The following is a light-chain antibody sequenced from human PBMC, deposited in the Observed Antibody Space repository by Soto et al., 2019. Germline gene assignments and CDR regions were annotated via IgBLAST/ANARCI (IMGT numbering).Light chain of an antibody. J-gene: IGKJ4*01. Sequence: IVLTQSPATLSLSPGERATLSCRASQSINRHLAWYRQKPGQAPRLLIYEALNRATGIPARFSGSGSGTDFTLTISSLEPEDFAVYYCQQYGTSPLTFGGGTKVDIK. V-gene: IGKV3-11*01. CDR3: QQYGTSPLT. CDR2: EAL. CDR1: QSINRH.